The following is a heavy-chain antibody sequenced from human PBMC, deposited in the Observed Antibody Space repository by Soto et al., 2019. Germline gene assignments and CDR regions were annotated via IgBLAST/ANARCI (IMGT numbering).Heavy chain of an antibody. J-gene: IGHJ4*02. CDR2: IYYSGST. V-gene: IGHV4-30-4*01. D-gene: IGHD4-17*01. Sequence: QVQLQESGPGLVKPSQTLSLTCTVSGGSITSGAHYWSWIRQPPGKGLEWTGYIYYSGSTYYNPSLKSRVTISVDTSKNQFSLRLSSVTAADTAVYYCARETYYGGNSDYWGQGTLVTVSS. CDR1: GGSITSGAHY. CDR3: ARETYYGGNSDY.